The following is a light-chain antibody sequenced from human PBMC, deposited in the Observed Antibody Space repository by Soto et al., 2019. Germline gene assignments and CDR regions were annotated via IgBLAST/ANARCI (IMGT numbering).Light chain of an antibody. CDR1: QSVSSSY. Sequence: EILLTQSPGTLSLSPGERSTLSFRASQSVSSSYLAWYQQRRGQAPRLLIYGASSRATGIPDRFSGSGSGTDFTLTISRLEPEDFAVYYCQQYGSSRLIFGGGTKVDIK. CDR2: GAS. CDR3: QQYGSSRLI. V-gene: IGKV3-20*01. J-gene: IGKJ4*01.